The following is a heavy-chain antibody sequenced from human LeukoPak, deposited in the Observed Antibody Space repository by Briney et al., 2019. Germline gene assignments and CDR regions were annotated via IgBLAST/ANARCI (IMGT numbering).Heavy chain of an antibody. J-gene: IGHJ4*02. CDR1: GGSTSSYY. V-gene: IGHV4-59*08. CDR2: IYYRGCT. Sequence: PSETLSLTCKVSGGSTSSYYWSWIRQPPGKGLEWIGYIYYRGCTNYNSSLKSRVTVSLDTSKSQFSLKLTSVTAADTAVYYCARYDSRGSASTRFDYWGQGILVTISS. D-gene: IGHD3-16*01. CDR3: ARYDSRGSASTRFDY.